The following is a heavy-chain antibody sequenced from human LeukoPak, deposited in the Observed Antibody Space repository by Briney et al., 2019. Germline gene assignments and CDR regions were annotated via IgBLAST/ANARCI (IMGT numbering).Heavy chain of an antibody. CDR1: GYTFTDYF. CDR2: INPTSGGT. J-gene: IGHJ4*02. D-gene: IGHD3-10*01. V-gene: IGHV1-2*02. CDR3: ASHGAHRASDY. Sequence: ASVKVSCKAAGYTFTDYFIHWVRQAHGQGLEWVGWINPTSGGTTYAQRFQGRVTMTRDTSISTAYMELSRLRSDDTAVYYCASHGAHRASDYWGQGTLVTVSS.